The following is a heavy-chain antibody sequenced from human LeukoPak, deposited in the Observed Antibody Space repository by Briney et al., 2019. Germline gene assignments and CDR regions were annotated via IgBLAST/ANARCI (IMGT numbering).Heavy chain of an antibody. CDR2: ISAYNGNT. CDR3: ARTYCSGGSCSYTFDY. J-gene: IGHJ4*02. CDR1: GYTFTSHG. V-gene: IGHV1-18*01. Sequence: ASVKVSCKASGYTFTSHGISWVRQAPGQGLEWMGWISAYNGNTNYAQKLQGRVTMTTDTSTSTAYMEQRSLRSDDTAVYYCARTYCSGGSCSYTFDYWGQGTLVTVSS. D-gene: IGHD2-15*01.